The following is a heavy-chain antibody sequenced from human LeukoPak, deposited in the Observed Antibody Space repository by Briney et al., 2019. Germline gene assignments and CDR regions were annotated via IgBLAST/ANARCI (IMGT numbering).Heavy chain of an antibody. J-gene: IGHJ4*02. Sequence: GGSLRLSCAASGFTFSSYSMNWVRQAPGKGLEWVSSISSSSSYIYYADSVKGRFTISRDNAKNSLYLQMNSLRAEDTAVYYCARANYGSGSYHDYWGQGTLVTVSS. D-gene: IGHD3-10*01. CDR3: ARANYGSGSYHDY. CDR1: GFTFSSYS. CDR2: ISSSSSYI. V-gene: IGHV3-21*01.